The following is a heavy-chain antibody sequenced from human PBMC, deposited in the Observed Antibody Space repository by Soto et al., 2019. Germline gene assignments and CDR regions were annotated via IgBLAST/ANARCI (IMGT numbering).Heavy chain of an antibody. CDR1: GYTFTDYY. V-gene: IGHV1-2*04. J-gene: IGHJ6*02. D-gene: IGHD3-22*01. CDR3: ARDYLTYYYDSSGYERYYYYGMDV. CDR2: INPNSGGT. Sequence: ASVKVSCKASGYTFTDYYMHWVRQAPGQGLEWMGWINPNSGGTNYAQKFQGWVTMTRDTSISTAYMELSRLRSDDTAVYYCARDYLTYYYDSSGYERYYYYGMDVWGQGTTVTVSS.